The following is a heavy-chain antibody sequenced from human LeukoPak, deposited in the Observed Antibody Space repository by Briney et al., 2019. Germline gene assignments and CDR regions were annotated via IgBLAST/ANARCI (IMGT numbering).Heavy chain of an antibody. CDR1: GDSVSSNSAA. J-gene: IGHJ4*02. CDR2: TYYRSKWYS. CDR3: ARQGASRGYQDY. Sequence: PSQTLSLTCAISGDSVSSNSAAWNWIRQSPSRGLEWLGRTYYRSKWYSDYAISVKSRITINPDTSKNQFSLQLNSVTPEDTAVYYCARQGASRGYQDYWGQGALVTVSS. D-gene: IGHD3-22*01. V-gene: IGHV6-1*01.